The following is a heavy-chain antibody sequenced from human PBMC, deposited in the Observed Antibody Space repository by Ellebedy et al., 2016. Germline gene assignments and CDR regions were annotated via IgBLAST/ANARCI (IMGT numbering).Heavy chain of an antibody. Sequence: GESLKISXVGSGIIVNSNYMTWVRQAPGKGLEWVSLLYSDGKTSYADSVKGRFTISRDNSKHTFYLQMNTLRAEDTAIYYCATGTYGASDVWGQGTRVTVSS. J-gene: IGHJ3*01. CDR2: LYSDGKT. D-gene: IGHD4-17*01. V-gene: IGHV3-53*01. CDR3: ATGTYGASDV. CDR1: GIIVNSNY.